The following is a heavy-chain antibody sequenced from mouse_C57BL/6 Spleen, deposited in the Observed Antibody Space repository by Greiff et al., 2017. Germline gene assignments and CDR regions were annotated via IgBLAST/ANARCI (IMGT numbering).Heavy chain of an antibody. CDR3: TKSSSYRYFDV. D-gene: IGHD1-1*01. Sequence: EVQLQQSGAELVRPGASVKLSCTASGFNIKDDYMHWVKQRPEQGLEWIGWIDPENGDTEYASKFQGKAPITADTSSNTAYLQLSSRTSEDTAVYYCTKSSSYRYFDVWGTGTTVTVSS. V-gene: IGHV14-4*01. CDR2: IDPENGDT. J-gene: IGHJ1*03. CDR1: GFNIKDDY.